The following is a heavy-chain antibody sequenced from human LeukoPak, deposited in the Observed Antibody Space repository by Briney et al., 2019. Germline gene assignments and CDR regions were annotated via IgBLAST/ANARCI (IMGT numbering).Heavy chain of an antibody. V-gene: IGHV1-69*05. D-gene: IGHD3-22*01. J-gene: IGHJ4*02. CDR2: IIPIFGTA. Sequence: SVKVSCKASGGIFSSYAISWVRQAPGQGLEWMGRIIPIFGTANYAQKFQGRVTITTDESTSTAYMELSSLGSEDTAVYYCARAPISDSSGYLFYWGQGTLVTVSS. CDR3: ARAPISDSSGYLFY. CDR1: GGIFSSYA.